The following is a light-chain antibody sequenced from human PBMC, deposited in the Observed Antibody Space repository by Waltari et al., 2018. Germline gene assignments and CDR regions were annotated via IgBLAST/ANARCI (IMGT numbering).Light chain of an antibody. CDR2: GAC. CDR1: QCVSST. Sequence: EILLTQSPVTLSVSPGERPTLSCRASQCVSSTFAWYQQKPGQAPRLLICGACTKATGIPARFSGSGSGKEVTLTISSLQSESFAVYDCEQYNNWPLSWTFGQGTKVEIK. J-gene: IGKJ1*01. V-gene: IGKV3-15*01. CDR3: EQYNNWPLSWT.